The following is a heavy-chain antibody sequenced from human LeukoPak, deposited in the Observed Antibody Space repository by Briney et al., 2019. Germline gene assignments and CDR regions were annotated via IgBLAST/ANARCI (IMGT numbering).Heavy chain of an antibody. V-gene: IGHV3-48*03. J-gene: IGHJ6*02. CDR2: ISSSSSAK. Sequence: GGSLRLSCAASGSTFSNYEMNWVRQAPGKGLEWISYISSSSSAKYYADSVQGRFTTSRDNARNSLFLQMNSLRAEDTAVYYCARTXSQLYYYGMDVWGQGTTVTVSS. D-gene: IGHD1-1*01. CDR3: ARTXSQLYYYGMDV. CDR1: GSTFSNYE.